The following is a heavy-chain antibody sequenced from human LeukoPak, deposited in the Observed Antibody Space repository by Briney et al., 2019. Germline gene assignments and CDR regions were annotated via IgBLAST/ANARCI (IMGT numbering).Heavy chain of an antibody. V-gene: IGHV1-8*03. D-gene: IGHD6-13*01. CDR1: GYTFTSYD. CDR3: ARVYPSIAAAGYYFDY. CDR2: MNPNSGST. Sequence: ASVKVSCKASGYTFTSYDINWVRQATGQGLEWMGWMNPNSGSTGYAQKFQGRVTITKNTSISTAYMELSSLRSEDTAVYYCARVYPSIAAAGYYFDYWGQGTLVTVSS. J-gene: IGHJ4*02.